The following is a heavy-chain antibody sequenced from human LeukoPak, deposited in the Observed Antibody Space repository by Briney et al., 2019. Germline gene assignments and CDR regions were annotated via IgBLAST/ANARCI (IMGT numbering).Heavy chain of an antibody. CDR2: LYRGGTT. CDR1: SLTVSTND. V-gene: IGHV3-53*01. CDR3: ARGRPGYYFDY. Sequence: GGSLRLSCAASSLTVSTNDMGWVRQAPGEGLDLVSLLYRGGTTYYADSVKGRFTISRANSKNTLDLQMNSLRAEDTAVYYCARGRPGYYFDYWGQGTRVTVSS. J-gene: IGHJ4*02.